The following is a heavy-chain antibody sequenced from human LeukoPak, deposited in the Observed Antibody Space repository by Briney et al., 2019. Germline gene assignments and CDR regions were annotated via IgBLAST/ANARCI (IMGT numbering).Heavy chain of an antibody. CDR2: INTNTGNP. CDR1: GYTFTTYA. V-gene: IGHV7-4-1*02. Sequence: ASVKVSCKTSGYTFTTYAMNWVRQAPGQGLEWMGWINTNTGNPTYAQGFTGRFVFSLDTSVSTAYLQISGLKAEDTAVYYCARLGAVAGIRTVDYWGQGTLVTVSS. D-gene: IGHD6-19*01. J-gene: IGHJ4*02. CDR3: ARLGAVAGIRTVDY.